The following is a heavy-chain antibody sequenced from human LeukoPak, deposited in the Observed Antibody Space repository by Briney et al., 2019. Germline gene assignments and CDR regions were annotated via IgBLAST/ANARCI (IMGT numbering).Heavy chain of an antibody. CDR3: ARERRVYSYGSFIGDY. V-gene: IGHV1-8*01. D-gene: IGHD5-18*01. J-gene: IGHJ4*02. CDR2: MNPNSGNT. Sequence: ASVKVSCKASGYTFTSYDINWVRQATGQGLEWMGWMNPNSGNTGYAQKFQGRVTMTRNTSISTAYMGLSSLRSEDTAVYYCARERRVYSYGSFIGDYWGQGTLVTVSS. CDR1: GYTFTSYD.